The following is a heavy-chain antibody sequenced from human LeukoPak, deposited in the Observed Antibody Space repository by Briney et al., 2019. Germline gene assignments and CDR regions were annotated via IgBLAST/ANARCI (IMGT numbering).Heavy chain of an antibody. J-gene: IGHJ4*02. CDR1: GDSVSSSSTA. V-gene: IGHV6-1*01. Sequence: SQTLSLTCAISGDSVSSSSTAWNWLRQSPSRGLEWLGRTYYRSKWYNDYAVSVKSRITINPDTSKNQFSLQLISVTPEDTAVYYCVRYYDFWSGLHYFDYWGQGTLVTVSS. CDR3: VRYYDFWSGLHYFDY. D-gene: IGHD3-3*01. CDR2: TYYRSKWYN.